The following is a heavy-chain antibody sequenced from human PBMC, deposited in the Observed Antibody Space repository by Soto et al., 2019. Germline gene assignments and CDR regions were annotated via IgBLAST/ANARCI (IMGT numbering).Heavy chain of an antibody. J-gene: IGHJ5*02. CDR3: ARLFCSTDTCDSWFDP. CDR2: IDPRDSQT. D-gene: IGHD1-26*01. V-gene: IGHV5-10-1*01. CDR1: VYTFTTFW. Sequence: GESLKISCTGFVYTFTTFWISWVRQMPGKGLEWMGRIDPRDSQTNYSPSFQGHVTISVDKSISTAYLQWDSLKASDTAMYYCARLFCSTDTCDSWFDPWGQGTLVPSPQ.